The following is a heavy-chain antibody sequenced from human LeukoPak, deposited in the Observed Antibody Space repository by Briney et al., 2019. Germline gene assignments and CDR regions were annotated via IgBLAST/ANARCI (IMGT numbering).Heavy chain of an antibody. CDR2: IYYSGST. CDR3: ARTTGIAAAGTPTYWYFDL. D-gene: IGHD6-13*01. J-gene: IGHJ2*01. CDR1: GGSISSYY. V-gene: IGHV4-59*01. Sequence: SETLSLTCTVSGGSISSYYWSWIRQPPGKGLEWIGYIYYSGSTNYNPSLKSRVTISVDTSTNQFSLKLSSVTAADTAVYYCARTTGIAAAGTPTYWYFDLWGRGTLVTVSS.